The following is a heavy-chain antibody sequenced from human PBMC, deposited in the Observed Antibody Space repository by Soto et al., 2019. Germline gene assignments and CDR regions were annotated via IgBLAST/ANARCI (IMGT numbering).Heavy chain of an antibody. J-gene: IGHJ6*03. D-gene: IGHD6-13*01. V-gene: IGHV1-46*01. CDR1: GYTFTSYY. CDR3: AREPSIAAVGIPLYSYYYMDV. CDR2: INPSGGST. Sequence: ASVKVSCKASGYTFTSYYMHWVRQAPGQGLEWMGIINPSGGSTSYAQKFQGRVTMTRDTSTSTVYMELTSLTSDDTAVYYCAREPSIAAVGIPLYSYYYMDVWGEGTAVTVSS.